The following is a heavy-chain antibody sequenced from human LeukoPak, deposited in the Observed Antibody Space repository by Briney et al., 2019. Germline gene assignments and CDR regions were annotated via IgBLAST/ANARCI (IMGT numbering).Heavy chain of an antibody. D-gene: IGHD3-3*01. CDR1: GGSFSGYY. Sequence: SETLSLTCAVYGGSFSGYYWSWIRQPPRKGLEWIGEINHSGSTNYNPSLKSRVTISVDTSKNQFSLKLSSVTAADTAVYYCARGGAIFGVVRMYNWFDPWGQGTLVTVSS. CDR3: ARGGAIFGVVRMYNWFDP. V-gene: IGHV4-34*01. CDR2: INHSGST. J-gene: IGHJ5*02.